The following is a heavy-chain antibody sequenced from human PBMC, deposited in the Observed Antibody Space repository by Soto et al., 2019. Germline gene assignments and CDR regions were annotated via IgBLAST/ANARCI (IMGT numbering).Heavy chain of an antibody. CDR2: IYKSATT. D-gene: IGHD7-27*01. CDR1: GDSISNLDYF. Sequence: QVQLLESGPGLVKPSQTLSLTCSVSGDSISNLDYFWAWIRQPPGQALEYIGYIYKSATTYYNPSFESRVAISVDTSKSQFSLNVTSVTAADTAVYFCARGRYCLTGRCFPNWFHSWGQGALVTVSS. V-gene: IGHV4-30-4*01. CDR3: ARGRYCLTGRCFPNWFHS. J-gene: IGHJ5*01.